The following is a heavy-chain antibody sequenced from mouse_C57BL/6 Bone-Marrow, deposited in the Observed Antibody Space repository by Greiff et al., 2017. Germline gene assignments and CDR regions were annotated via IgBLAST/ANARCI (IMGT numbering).Heavy chain of an antibody. CDR3: ARGKSVGCAY. Sequence: QVQLKQPGAELVKPGASVKLSCKASGYTFTSYWMHWVKQRPGQGLEWIGMIHPNSGSTNYNEKFKSKATLTVDKSSSTAYMQLSSLTSEDSAVYYCARGKSVGCAYWGQGTLVTVSA. CDR2: IHPNSGST. J-gene: IGHJ3*01. V-gene: IGHV1-64*01. CDR1: GYTFTSYW.